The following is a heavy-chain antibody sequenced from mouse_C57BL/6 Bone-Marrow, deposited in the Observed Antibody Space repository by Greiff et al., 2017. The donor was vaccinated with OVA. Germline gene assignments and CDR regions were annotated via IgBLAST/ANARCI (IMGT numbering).Heavy chain of an antibody. CDR2: IYPRSGNT. CDR1: GYTFTSYG. J-gene: IGHJ1*03. D-gene: IGHD1-1*01. V-gene: IGHV1-81*01. CDR3: ARPTVITTVVAHWYFDV. Sequence: VQLVESGAELARPGASVKLSCKASGYTFTSYGISWVKQRTGQGLEWIGEIYPRSGNTYYNEKFKGKATLTADKSFSTAYMELRVLTSEDSAVYFCARPTVITTVVAHWYFDVWGTGTTVTVSS.